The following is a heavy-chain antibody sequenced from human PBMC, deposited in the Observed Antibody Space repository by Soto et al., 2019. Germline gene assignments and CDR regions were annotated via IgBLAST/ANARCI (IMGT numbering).Heavy chain of an antibody. V-gene: IGHV1-8*01. D-gene: IGHD2-15*01. CDR2: MNPDSGDT. CDR1: GYPFSAFD. CDR3: VRQPGGVATPGDDY. J-gene: IGHJ4*02. Sequence: QVQLVQSGAEVKKPGASVKVSCEASGYPFSAFDINWVRQAAGLGLEWMGWMNPDSGDTAFAQRFQDRITMTRSTSISTAYMELSRLTSDDTAVYYCVRQPGGVATPGDDYWGQGTLVTVSS.